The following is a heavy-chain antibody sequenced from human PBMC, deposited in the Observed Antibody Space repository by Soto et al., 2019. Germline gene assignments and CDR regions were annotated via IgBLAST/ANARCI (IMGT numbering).Heavy chain of an antibody. CDR1: GFTFSSYA. J-gene: IGHJ6*03. Sequence: PGGSLRLSCAASGFTFSSYAMSWVRQAPGKGLEWVSAISGSGGSTYYADSVKGRFTISRDNSKNTLYLQMNSLRAEDTAVYYCAKGMRCGGRVLRYFDWLLRLDYMDVWGKGTTVTVSS. D-gene: IGHD3-9*01. V-gene: IGHV3-23*01. CDR3: AKGMRCGGRVLRYFDWLLRLDYMDV. CDR2: ISGSGGST.